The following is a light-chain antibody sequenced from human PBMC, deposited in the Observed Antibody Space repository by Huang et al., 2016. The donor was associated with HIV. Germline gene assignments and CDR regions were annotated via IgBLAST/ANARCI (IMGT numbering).Light chain of an antibody. CDR2: GTS. Sequence: IVMTQSPDTLSVSPGEKATLSCRAGQTIGHSLPWYPQKPGQAPKLLLYGTSNRAAGIPGRFSGSWSGTEFTLTINGLQSDDFGVYYCQQYHNWPPVTFGQGTKVEI. J-gene: IGKJ1*01. CDR3: QQYHNWPPVT. CDR1: QTIGHS. V-gene: IGKV3-15*01.